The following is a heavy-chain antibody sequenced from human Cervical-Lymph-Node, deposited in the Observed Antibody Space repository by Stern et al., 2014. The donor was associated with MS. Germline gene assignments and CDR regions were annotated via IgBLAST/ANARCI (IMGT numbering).Heavy chain of an antibody. CDR3: AHCKAYYDFWSGSMPPRPFDP. CDR2: LYWDDAK. D-gene: IGHD3-3*01. CDR1: GFSLSTSGVG. J-gene: IGHJ5*02. Sequence: QITLKESGTTLVKPTQTLTLTCTFSGFSLSTSGVGVGWIRQPPGKALEWLALLYWDDAKRYNPSLKSRLTTTKEPSKTTEDVTMTSMAPVDTATYYCAHCKAYYDFWSGSMPPRPFDPWGQGTLVTVSS. V-gene: IGHV2-5*02.